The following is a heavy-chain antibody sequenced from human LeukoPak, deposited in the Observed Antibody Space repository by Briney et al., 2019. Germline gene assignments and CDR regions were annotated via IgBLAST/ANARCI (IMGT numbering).Heavy chain of an antibody. CDR2: ISAYNGHT. J-gene: IGHJ4*02. D-gene: IGHD1-1*01. CDR3: ARELQLERRADY. V-gene: IGHV1-18*01. Sequence: GASVKVSCKASGYTFTSYGISWVRHARGQGREWMGWISAYNGHTNYAQKLQGRDTMTTDTSTSTAYMELRSLRSDDTAVYYWARELQLERRADYWGQGTLVTVSS. CDR1: GYTFTSYG.